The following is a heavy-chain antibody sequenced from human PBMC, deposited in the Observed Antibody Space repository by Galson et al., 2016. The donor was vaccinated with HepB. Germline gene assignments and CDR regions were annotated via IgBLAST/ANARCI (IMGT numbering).Heavy chain of an antibody. J-gene: IGHJ6*02. D-gene: IGHD4-17*01. Sequence: SLRLSCAASGFTFSAYWMHWVRQAPGKGLVWVSRIKSDGSMRGYADSGKGRFTISRDNAKNTLYLQMDSLRAEDTAVYYCHYGDYGDAFNRYYYHGMDVWGQGTQVTVSS. CDR1: GFTFSAYW. CDR2: IKSDGSMR. V-gene: IGHV3-74*01. CDR3: HYGDYGDAFNRYYYHGMDV.